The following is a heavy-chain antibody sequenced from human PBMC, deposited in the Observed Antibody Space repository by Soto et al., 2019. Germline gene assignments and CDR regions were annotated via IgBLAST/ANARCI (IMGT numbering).Heavy chain of an antibody. CDR1: GGSVSSGSYY. Sequence: SETLSLTCTVSGGSVSSGSYYWSWIRQPPGKGLEWIGYIYYSGSTNYNPSLKSRVTISVDTSKNQFSLKLSSVTAADTAVYYCARSLGSSGYYSHFDYWGQGTLVTVSS. CDR2: IYYSGST. D-gene: IGHD3-22*01. J-gene: IGHJ4*02. CDR3: ARSLGSSGYYSHFDY. V-gene: IGHV4-61*01.